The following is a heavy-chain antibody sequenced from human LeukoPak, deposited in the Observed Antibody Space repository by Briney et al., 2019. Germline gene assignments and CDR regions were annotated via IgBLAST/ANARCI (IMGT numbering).Heavy chain of an antibody. CDR1: GFTFSDYY. D-gene: IGHD6-19*01. Sequence: PGGSLRLSCAASGFTFSDYYMNWIRQAPGKGLEWVSYISTSGSTIFYADSVKGRFTISRDNSKNMIYLEMSSLKAEDTAVYYCARERNLEIAVAGTIFDYWGQGTLVTVSS. V-gene: IGHV3-11*04. CDR2: ISTSGSTI. CDR3: ARERNLEIAVAGTIFDY. J-gene: IGHJ4*02.